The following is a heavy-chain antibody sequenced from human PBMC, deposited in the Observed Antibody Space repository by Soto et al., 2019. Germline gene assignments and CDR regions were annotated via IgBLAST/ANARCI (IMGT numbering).Heavy chain of an antibody. CDR3: AKRDHAPVAGVLSPFDH. Sequence: SEPLSLTCTVSGDSVSSSNYQWGWIRQPPGKGLEWIGNIYYTGGVEHNPSLESRVTLSIDTSRNQFSLRLTSVTGADTAVYYCAKRDHAPVAGVLSPFDHWGQGALVTVSS. V-gene: IGHV4-39*01. J-gene: IGHJ4*02. CDR1: GDSVSSSNYQ. D-gene: IGHD6-19*01. CDR2: IYYTGGV.